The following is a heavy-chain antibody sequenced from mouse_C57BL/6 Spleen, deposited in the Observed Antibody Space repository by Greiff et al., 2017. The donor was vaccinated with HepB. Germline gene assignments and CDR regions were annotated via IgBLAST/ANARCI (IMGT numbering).Heavy chain of an antibody. CDR3: ARSNSNYVMDY. CDR1: GYTFTSYW. J-gene: IGHJ4*01. V-gene: IGHV1-69*01. CDR2: IDPADSYT. Sequence: QVQLQQPGAELVMPGASVKLSCKASGYTFTSYWMHWVKQRPGQGLEWIGEIDPADSYTKYNQKFKGKSTLTVDKSSSTAYMQLSSLTSEDSAVYYSARSNSNYVMDYWGQGTSVTVSS. D-gene: IGHD2-5*01.